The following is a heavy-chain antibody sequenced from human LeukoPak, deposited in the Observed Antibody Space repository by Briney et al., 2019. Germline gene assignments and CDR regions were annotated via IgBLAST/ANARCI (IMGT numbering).Heavy chain of an antibody. CDR1: GYTFTSYD. D-gene: IGHD4-17*01. Sequence: ASAKVSCKASGYTFTSYDINWVRQATGQGLEWMGWMNPNSGNTGYAQKFQGRVTMTRNTSISTAYMELSSLRSEDTAVYYCARDLATVTTNPDYWGQGTLVTVSS. CDR2: MNPNSGNT. V-gene: IGHV1-8*01. CDR3: ARDLATVTTNPDY. J-gene: IGHJ4*02.